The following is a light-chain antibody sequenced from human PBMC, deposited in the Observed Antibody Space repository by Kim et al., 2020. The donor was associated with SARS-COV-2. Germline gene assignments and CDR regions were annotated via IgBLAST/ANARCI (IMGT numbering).Light chain of an antibody. Sequence: SVKRTSHLNSGHTRDASAWHQQQPGRGPRYVMRLSSDGSLDKGDGIPDRFSGSSSGAERSLTISSVQSEDEADYYCQTWGTAIHVFGGGTQLTVL. CDR1: SGHTRDA. CDR2: LSSDGSL. CDR3: QTWGTAIHV. V-gene: IGLV4-69*01. J-gene: IGLJ3*02.